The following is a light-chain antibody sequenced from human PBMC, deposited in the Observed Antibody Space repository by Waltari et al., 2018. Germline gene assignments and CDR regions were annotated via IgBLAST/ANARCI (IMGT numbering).Light chain of an antibody. CDR1: QSISSY. V-gene: IGKV1-39*01. Sequence: DIQLTQSPSSLSASVGDRVPITCRASQSISSYLNWYQQRPGKAPKLLISSASSLQSGVPSRFSGSGSGTDFTLTISSLQPEDIATYYCQHSYTTPLTFGPGSKVEIK. J-gene: IGKJ3*01. CDR2: SAS. CDR3: QHSYTTPLT.